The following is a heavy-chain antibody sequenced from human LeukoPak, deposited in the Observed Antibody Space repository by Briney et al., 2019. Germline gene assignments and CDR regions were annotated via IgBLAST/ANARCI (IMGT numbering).Heavy chain of an antibody. V-gene: IGHV3-23*01. J-gene: IGHJ6*03. Sequence: GGSLRLSCAASGFTFSSYGMTWVRQAPGKGLEWVSAISGSSDSTYYADSMKGRFTISRDNSKNTLYLQMNSLRAEDTAVYYCARAIFGGRLGLYYMDVWGKGTTVTVSS. CDR1: GFTFSSYG. CDR2: ISGSSDST. CDR3: ARAIFGGRLGLYYMDV. D-gene: IGHD3-3*01.